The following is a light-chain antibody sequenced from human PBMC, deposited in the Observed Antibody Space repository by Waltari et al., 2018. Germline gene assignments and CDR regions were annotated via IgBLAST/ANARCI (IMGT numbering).Light chain of an antibody. CDR2: KIS. Sequence: AVLTQSPLSLPVTLGQPASIPCRSGQSLDLGDGNIYLNWFQQKPGQSPRRLIYKISIRDSGVPDRVSGSGSGTDFALKISRVEAEDIAVYFCMQGTHWPYTFGQGTKLEIK. CDR3: MQGTHWPYT. J-gene: IGKJ2*01. V-gene: IGKV2-30*02. CDR1: QSLDLGDGNIY.